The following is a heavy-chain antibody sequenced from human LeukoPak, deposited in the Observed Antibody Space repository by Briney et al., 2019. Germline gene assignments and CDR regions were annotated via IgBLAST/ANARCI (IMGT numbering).Heavy chain of an antibody. V-gene: IGHV4-30-2*01. CDR3: ARTTNTYNWNYVDY. J-gene: IGHJ4*02. Sequence: KPSETLSLTCTVSGGSISSGGYYWSWIRQPPGKGLEWIGYIYHSGSTYYNPSLKSRVTISVDRSKNQFSLKLSSVTAADTAVYYRARTTNTYNWNYVDYWGQGTLVTVSS. CDR1: GGSISSGGYY. D-gene: IGHD1-20*01. CDR2: IYHSGST.